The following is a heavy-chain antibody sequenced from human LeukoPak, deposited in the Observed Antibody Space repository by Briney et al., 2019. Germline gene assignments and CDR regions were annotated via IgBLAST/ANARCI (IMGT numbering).Heavy chain of an antibody. CDR3: ARKRAPFFFGY. J-gene: IGHJ4*02. Sequence: SETLSLTCAVYGGSFSGYYWSWIRQPPGKGLEWIGEINPSGSTNYNPSLKSRVTISVDTSKNQFSLKLSSVTAADTAVYYCARKRAPFFFGYWGQGTLVTVSS. CDR1: GGSFSGYY. CDR2: INPSGST. V-gene: IGHV4-34*01.